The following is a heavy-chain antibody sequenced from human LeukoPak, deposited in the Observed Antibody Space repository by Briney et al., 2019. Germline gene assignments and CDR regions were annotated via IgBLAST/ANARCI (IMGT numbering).Heavy chain of an antibody. CDR3: AGYDFWSGEVYYFDY. Sequence: PSETLSLTCTVSGGSISSSSYYWSWIRQPPGKGLEWIGEINHSGSTNYNPSLKSRVTISVDTSKNQFSLKLSSVTAADTAVYYCAGYDFWSGEVYYFDYWGQGTLVTVSS. CDR1: GGSISSSSYY. D-gene: IGHD3-3*01. V-gene: IGHV4-39*07. CDR2: INHSGST. J-gene: IGHJ4*02.